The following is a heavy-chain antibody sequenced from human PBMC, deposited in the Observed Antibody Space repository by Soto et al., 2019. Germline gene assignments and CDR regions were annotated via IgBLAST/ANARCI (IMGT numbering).Heavy chain of an antibody. D-gene: IGHD5-18*01. J-gene: IGHJ4*02. CDR2: ISGYNGNT. V-gene: IGHV1-18*01. Sequence: QVHLVQSGAEVKQPGASVKVSCKASGYTFISYGFSWVRQAPGQGLEWMGWISGYNGNTNYAQKFQSRVTMTTGTSTSTAYMELRSLSSDDTAVYYCVRDETYSSYYFDYWGQGTPVTVSS. CDR3: VRDETYSSYYFDY. CDR1: GYTFISYG.